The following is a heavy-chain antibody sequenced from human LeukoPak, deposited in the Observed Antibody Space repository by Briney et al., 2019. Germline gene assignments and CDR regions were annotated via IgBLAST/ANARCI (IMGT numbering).Heavy chain of an antibody. V-gene: IGHV3-74*01. CDR1: GFTFSTHW. Sequence: GGSLRLSCAASGFTFSTHWMHWARQAPGKGLEWVSRINSDGSSTTYADSVKGRFTISRDNAENTLYLQMNSLRAEDTAMYYCARQYSYDSSGYYPWDYWGQGTLVTVSS. J-gene: IGHJ4*02. D-gene: IGHD3-22*01. CDR3: ARQYSYDSSGYYPWDY. CDR2: INSDGSST.